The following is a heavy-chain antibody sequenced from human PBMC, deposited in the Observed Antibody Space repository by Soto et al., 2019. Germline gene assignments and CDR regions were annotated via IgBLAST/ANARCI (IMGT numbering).Heavy chain of an antibody. CDR2: TYYSGST. J-gene: IGHJ4*02. Sequence: SETLSLTCTVSGCSISSYYWSWIRQPPGKGLEWIGYTYYSGSTNYNPALKSRVTISVDTSKNQFSLKLSSVTAADTAVYYCARRWGTYFAYWGQGTLVTVSS. D-gene: IGHD7-27*01. CDR3: ARRWGTYFAY. V-gene: IGHV4-59*01. CDR1: GCSISSYY.